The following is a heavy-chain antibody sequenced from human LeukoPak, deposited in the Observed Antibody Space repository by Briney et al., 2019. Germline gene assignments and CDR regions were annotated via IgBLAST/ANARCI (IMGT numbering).Heavy chain of an antibody. V-gene: IGHV3-30-3*01. Sequence: GRSLRLSCAASGFTFSSYAMHWVRQAPGKGLEWVAVISYDGSNKYYADSVKGRFTISRDNSKNTLYLQMNSLRAEDTAVYYCARELSSSSYDYWGQGTLVTVSS. CDR1: GFTFSSYA. J-gene: IGHJ4*02. CDR3: ARELSSSSYDY. CDR2: ISYDGSNK. D-gene: IGHD6-13*01.